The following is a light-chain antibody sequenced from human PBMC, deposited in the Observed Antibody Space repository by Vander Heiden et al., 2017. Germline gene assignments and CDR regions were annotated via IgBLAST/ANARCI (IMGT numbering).Light chain of an antibody. Sequence: IVLTQSPATLSVSPGERATLSCRASQSVSSNLAWDQQKPDQAPSLHIYGASARATGIPARFSGSGSGTEFNLTIRSRQSEDFAVYYCQQYNNLPPWTFGQGTKVEIK. J-gene: IGKJ1*01. CDR1: QSVSSN. V-gene: IGKV3-15*01. CDR2: GAS. CDR3: QQYNNLPPWT.